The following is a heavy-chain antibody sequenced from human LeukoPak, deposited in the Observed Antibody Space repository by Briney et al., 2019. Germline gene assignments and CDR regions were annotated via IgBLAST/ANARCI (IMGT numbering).Heavy chain of an antibody. D-gene: IGHD3-10*01. CDR3: ARSSRLQSPSGTDY. CDR2: MNARNGGT. Sequence: ASVRVSCKTSGYTFSDYYMHWVRQAPGQGLEWMGWMNARNGGTNYAQNLEGRVTMARDTSINTAYMELSSLTSDDTALYYCARSSRLQSPSGTDYWGQGTLVTVSS. CDR1: GYTFSDYY. V-gene: IGHV1-2*02. J-gene: IGHJ4*02.